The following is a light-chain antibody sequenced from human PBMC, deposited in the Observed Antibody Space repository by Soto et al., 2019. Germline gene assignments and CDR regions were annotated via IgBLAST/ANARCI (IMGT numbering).Light chain of an antibody. Sequence: DIQMTQSPSSLSASVGDRVTITCQASQDISNYLNWYQQKPGKAPKLLIYDASNLETGVPSRFSGSGSWTDFTFTISSLQAEDSATYYCEQYDNLPLTCGGGTKVEIK. CDR3: EQYDNLPLT. CDR2: DAS. V-gene: IGKV1-33*01. J-gene: IGKJ4*01. CDR1: QDISNY.